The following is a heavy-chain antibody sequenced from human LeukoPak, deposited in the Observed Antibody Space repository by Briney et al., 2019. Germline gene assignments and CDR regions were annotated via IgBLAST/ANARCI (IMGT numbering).Heavy chain of an antibody. CDR1: GFTFSSYA. D-gene: IGHD3-22*01. V-gene: IGHV3-23*01. J-gene: IGHJ4*02. Sequence: PGGSLRLSCGAFGFTFSSYAMSWVRQAPGKGLEWVSAISGSGGSTYYADSVKGRFTISRDNSKNTLYLQMNSLRAEDTAVYYCAKRLSGYYPLIDYWGQGTLVTVSS. CDR3: AKRLSGYYPLIDY. CDR2: ISGSGGST.